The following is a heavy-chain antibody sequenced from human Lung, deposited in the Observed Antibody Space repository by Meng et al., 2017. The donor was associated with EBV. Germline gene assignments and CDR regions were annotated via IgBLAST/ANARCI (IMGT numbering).Heavy chain of an antibody. CDR1: GYTFTNYG. CDR3: ARVEVGITSGDY. Sequence: QPQLVQAGGEVKKPVAPLKASCKASGYTFTNYGITWVRQAPGQGLEWMGWISAYNGNTNYAQTLQGRVTMTTDTSTSTAYMELRSLRSDDTAVYYCARVEVGITSGDYWGQGTLVTVSS. V-gene: IGHV1-18*01. CDR2: ISAYNGNT. J-gene: IGHJ4*02. D-gene: IGHD1-26*01.